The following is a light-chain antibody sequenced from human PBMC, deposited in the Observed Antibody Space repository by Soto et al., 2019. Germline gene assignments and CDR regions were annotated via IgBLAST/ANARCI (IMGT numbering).Light chain of an antibody. CDR3: QQYGGAPFT. V-gene: IGKV3-20*01. J-gene: IGKJ2*01. Sequence: EIVLTQSPGTLSLSPGERATLSCRASQSVSSSYLAWYQQKPGQAPRLLIYGASSRATDIPDRFSGSGSGTDFTLTISRLEPEEFAVYYCQQYGGAPFTFGQGTRLEIK. CDR1: QSVSSSY. CDR2: GAS.